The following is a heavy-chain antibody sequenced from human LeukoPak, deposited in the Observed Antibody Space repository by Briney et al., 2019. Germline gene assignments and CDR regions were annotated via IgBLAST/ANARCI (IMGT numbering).Heavy chain of an antibody. CDR2: VYHTGST. Sequence: SETLSLTCTVSGGSISSYYWSWIRQPPGKGLEWIGYVYHTGSTYYNASLKSRVTISVDTSRNQFSLKLSSVTAADTAVYYCARAPADSYGAFDYWGQGTLVTVSS. D-gene: IGHD5-18*01. CDR3: ARAPADSYGAFDY. CDR1: GGSISSYY. V-gene: IGHV4-59*12. J-gene: IGHJ4*02.